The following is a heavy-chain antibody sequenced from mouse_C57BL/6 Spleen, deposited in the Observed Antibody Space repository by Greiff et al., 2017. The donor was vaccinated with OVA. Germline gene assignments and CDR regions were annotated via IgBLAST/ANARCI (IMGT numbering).Heavy chain of an antibody. D-gene: IGHD3-2*02. CDR2: INPNNGGT. J-gene: IGHJ3*01. CDR1: GYTFTDYY. CDR3: AGGLRPLAY. Sequence: EVKLVESGPELVKPGASVKISCKASGYTFTDYYMNWVKQSHGKSLEWIGDINPNNGGTSYNQKFKGKATLTVDKSSSTAYMELRSLTSEDSAVYYCAGGLRPLAYWGQGTLVTVSA. V-gene: IGHV1-26*01.